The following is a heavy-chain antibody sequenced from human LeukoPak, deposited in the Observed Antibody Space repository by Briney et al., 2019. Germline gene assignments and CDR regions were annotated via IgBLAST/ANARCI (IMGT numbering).Heavy chain of an antibody. CDR3: ARAVGSYYHMDV. V-gene: IGHV1-46*01. CDR1: GYTFTSYY. J-gene: IGHJ6*03. D-gene: IGHD1-26*01. Sequence: ASVKVSCKASGYTFTSYYMHWVRQAPGQGLERMGIINPSGGSTSYAQKFQGRVTMTRDTSTSAVYMELSSLRSEDTAVYYCARAVGSYYHMDVWGKGTTVTVSS. CDR2: INPSGGST.